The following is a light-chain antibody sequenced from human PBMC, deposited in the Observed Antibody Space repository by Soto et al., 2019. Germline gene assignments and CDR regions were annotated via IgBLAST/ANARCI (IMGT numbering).Light chain of an antibody. J-gene: IGKJ1*01. CDR2: GAS. Sequence: EIVLTQSPGTLSLSPGERATLSCRASQSVSSNYLAWYQQKPGQAPRLLIYGASSRATGIPDRFSGSGSGADFTLTISRLEPEDFAVYSCQQDGSSPPTFGQGTKVEIK. V-gene: IGKV3-20*01. CDR1: QSVSSNY. CDR3: QQDGSSPPT.